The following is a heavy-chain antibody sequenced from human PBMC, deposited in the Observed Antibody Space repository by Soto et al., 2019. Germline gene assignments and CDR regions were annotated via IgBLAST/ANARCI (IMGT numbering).Heavy chain of an antibody. V-gene: IGHV4-34*01. CDR2: INHTGGT. D-gene: IGHD3-3*01. CDR1: GGSVNGYY. Sequence: SETLSLTCAVYGGSVNGYYWNWIRQPPGKGLEWIGEINHTGGTHYIPSLKSRVTMSVDTSKNQFSLRLSSVTAADTAIYYCATRITVFGLLIPPFDPWGQGTQVTVSS. J-gene: IGHJ5*02. CDR3: ATRITVFGLLIPPFDP.